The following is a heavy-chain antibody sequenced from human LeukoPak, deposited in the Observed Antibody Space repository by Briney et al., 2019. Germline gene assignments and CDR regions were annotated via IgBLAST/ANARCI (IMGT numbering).Heavy chain of an antibody. CDR2: IYTSGST. V-gene: IGHV4-4*07. Sequence: SETLSLTCGVFGVSINDYYWSWIRQSPGKGLEWIGRIYTSGSTNYNPSLKSRVTMSVDTSKNQFSLKLSSVTAADTAVYYCAREPASGWFDPWGQGTLVTVSS. CDR3: AREPASGWFDP. CDR1: GVSINDYY. D-gene: IGHD7-27*01. J-gene: IGHJ5*02.